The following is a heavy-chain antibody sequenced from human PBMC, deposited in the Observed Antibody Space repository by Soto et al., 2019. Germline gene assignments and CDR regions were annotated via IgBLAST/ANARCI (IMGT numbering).Heavy chain of an antibody. Sequence: PSETLSLTCAVYGGSFSGYYWSWIRQPPGKGLEWIGEINHSGSTNYNPSLKSQVTISVDTSKNQFSLKLSSVTAADTAVYYCARGRDYVWGSYRRNFDYWGQGTLVTVSS. CDR2: INHSGST. J-gene: IGHJ4*02. CDR1: GGSFSGYY. D-gene: IGHD3-16*02. V-gene: IGHV4-34*01. CDR3: ARGRDYVWGSYRRNFDY.